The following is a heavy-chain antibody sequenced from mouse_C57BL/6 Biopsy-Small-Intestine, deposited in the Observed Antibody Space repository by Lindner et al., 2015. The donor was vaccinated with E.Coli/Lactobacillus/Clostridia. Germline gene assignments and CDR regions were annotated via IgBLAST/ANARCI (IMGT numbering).Heavy chain of an antibody. CDR2: IIPVLGVT. D-gene: IGHD2-12*01. CDR1: GDNSNSYG. CDR3: ARDPKFSGSYIDI. J-gene: IGHJ1*01. Sequence: SVKVSCKSTGDNSNSYGIIWVRQAPGQGLEWMGRIIPVLGVTNSAQKFQARITITADTATGTAYMELTSLRSEDTALYYCARDPKFSGSYIDIWGPGTLVTVSS. V-gene: IGHV1-63*02.